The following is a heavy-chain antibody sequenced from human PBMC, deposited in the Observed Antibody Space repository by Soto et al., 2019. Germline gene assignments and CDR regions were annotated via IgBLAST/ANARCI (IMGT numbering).Heavy chain of an antibody. V-gene: IGHV4-59*05. Sequence: LEILSLTCTVSGGSISSYYWSWIRQPPGKGLEWIGSIYYSGSTYYNPSLKSRVTISVDTSKNQFSLKLSSVTAADTAVYYCARGYDSSGVLDYWGQGTLVTVSS. J-gene: IGHJ4*02. D-gene: IGHD3-22*01. CDR3: ARGYDSSGVLDY. CDR1: GGSISSYY. CDR2: IYYSGST.